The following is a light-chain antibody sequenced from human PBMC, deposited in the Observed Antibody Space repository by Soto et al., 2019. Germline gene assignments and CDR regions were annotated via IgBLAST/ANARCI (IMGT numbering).Light chain of an antibody. CDR1: QHINNY. CDR3: HQYGTSPTP. V-gene: IGKV3-20*01. Sequence: DIVLTHSPGTLSLSPGERATLSCRASQHINNYLAWYQQKPGQPPRLLIYGASTRAPGIPARFSASGSGTDFSLTISRLEPEDFVVYICHQYGTSPTPFGQGTRLEMK. CDR2: GAS. J-gene: IGKJ5*01.